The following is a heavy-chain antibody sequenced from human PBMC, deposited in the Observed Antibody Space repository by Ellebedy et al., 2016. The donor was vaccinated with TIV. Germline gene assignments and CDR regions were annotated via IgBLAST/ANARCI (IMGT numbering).Heavy chain of an antibody. V-gene: IGHV4-34*01. CDR1: GGSFSGYY. D-gene: IGHD3-3*01. Sequence: SETLSLTXAVYGGSFSGYYWSWIRQPPGKGLEWIGEINHSGSTNYNPSLKSRVTISVDTSKNQFSLKLSSVTAADTAVYYCARGTTKGSGLSYYYYMDVWGKGTTVTVSS. CDR3: ARGTTKGSGLSYYYYMDV. CDR2: INHSGST. J-gene: IGHJ6*03.